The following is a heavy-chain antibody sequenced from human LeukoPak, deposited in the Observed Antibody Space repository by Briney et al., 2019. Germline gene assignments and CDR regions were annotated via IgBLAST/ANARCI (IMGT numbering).Heavy chain of an antibody. D-gene: IGHD1-26*01. J-gene: IGHJ4*02. CDR1: GGSFSSYA. Sequence: SVKVSCKASGGSFSSYAINWVRQAPGQGLEWMGGIIPIFGTANYAQKFQGRVTITADKSTSTAYMELSSLRSEDTAVYYCVMSGSYYGGRDDYWGQGTLVTVSS. CDR2: IIPIFGTA. V-gene: IGHV1-69*06. CDR3: VMSGSYYGGRDDY.